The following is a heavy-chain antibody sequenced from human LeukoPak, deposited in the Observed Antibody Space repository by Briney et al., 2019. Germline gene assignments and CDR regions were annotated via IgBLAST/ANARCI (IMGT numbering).Heavy chain of an antibody. Sequence: GGSLRLSCAASGFTFSSYWMHWVRQAPGEGLVWVSRIKSDGSSTSYADSVKGRFTISRDNAKNTLYLQMNSLRAEDTAVYYCVLHFDYWGQGTLVTVSS. V-gene: IGHV3-74*01. CDR2: IKSDGSST. J-gene: IGHJ4*02. D-gene: IGHD2-15*01. CDR3: VLHFDY. CDR1: GFTFSSYW.